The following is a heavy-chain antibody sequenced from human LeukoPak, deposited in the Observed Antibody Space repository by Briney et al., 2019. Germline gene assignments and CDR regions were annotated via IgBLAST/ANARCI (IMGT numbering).Heavy chain of an antibody. V-gene: IGHV3-74*01. Sequence: GGSLRLSCAASRFDVNNYWMHWVRQAPGKGLVWVSRINEDGRVTSYATSVRGRFTIFRDSVENTLHLQMNSLRADDTAVYYCVKDFGGELDSWGQGTLVTVSS. CDR1: RFDVNNYW. CDR2: INEDGRVT. D-gene: IGHD3-10*01. J-gene: IGHJ5*01. CDR3: VKDFGGELDS.